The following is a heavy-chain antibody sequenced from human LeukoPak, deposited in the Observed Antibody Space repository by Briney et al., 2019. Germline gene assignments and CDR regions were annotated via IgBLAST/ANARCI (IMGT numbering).Heavy chain of an antibody. D-gene: IGHD6-13*01. CDR1: GYTFTSYG. J-gene: IGHJ4*02. CDR2: ISAYNGNT. Sequence: ASVKVSCKASGYTFTSYGISWVRQAPGQGLEWMGWISAYNGNTNYAQKLQGRVTMTTDTSTSTAYTELRSLRSDDTAVYYCARRAAAGTSCDSYWGQGTLVTVSS. CDR3: ARRAAAGTSCDSY. V-gene: IGHV1-18*01.